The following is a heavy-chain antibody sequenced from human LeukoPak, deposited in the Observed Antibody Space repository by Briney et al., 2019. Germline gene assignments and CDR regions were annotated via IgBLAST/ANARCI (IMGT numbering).Heavy chain of an antibody. J-gene: IGHJ6*02. CDR2: IIPILDIA. D-gene: IGHD1-1*01. V-gene: IGHV1-69*04. CDR3: ARDLVIQPPATPSSYGMDV. CDR1: GGTFRYYA. Sequence: SAKVSCKASGGTFRYYAINWVPHTPGQGLEWMGRIIPILDIANYAQKFQGRVTIPADKSTDTAHMELSSLRSEDTAVYYCARDLVIQPPATPSSYGMDVWGQGTTVTVSS.